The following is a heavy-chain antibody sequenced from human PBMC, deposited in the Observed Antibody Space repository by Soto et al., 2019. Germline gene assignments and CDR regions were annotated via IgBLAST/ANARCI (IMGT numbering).Heavy chain of an antibody. CDR2: IYYSGST. D-gene: IGHD3-22*01. CDR3: ARAHYDSSGYYSDALGWFDA. CDR1: GGSISSSSYY. Sequence: SETLSLTCTVSGGSISSSSYYWGWIRQPPGKGLEWIGSIYYSGSTYYNPSLKSRVTISVDTSKNQFSLKLSSVTAADTAVYYCARAHYDSSGYYSDALGWFDAWGQGTLVTVSS. J-gene: IGHJ5*02. V-gene: IGHV4-39*01.